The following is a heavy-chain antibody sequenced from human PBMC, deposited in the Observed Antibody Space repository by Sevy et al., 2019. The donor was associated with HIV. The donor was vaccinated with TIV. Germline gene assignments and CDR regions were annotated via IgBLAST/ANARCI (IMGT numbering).Heavy chain of an antibody. CDR3: AREYRVNYYYYRMDV. D-gene: IGHD2-2*01. CDR2: IYYSGST. V-gene: IGHV4-61*01. J-gene: IGHJ6*02. Sequence: SETLSLTCTVSGGSVSSGSYYWSWIRQPPGKGLEWIGYIYYSGSTNYNPSLKSRVTISVDTSKNQFSLKLSSVTAADTAVYYCAREYRVNYYYYRMDVWGQGTTVTVSS. CDR1: GGSVSSGSYY.